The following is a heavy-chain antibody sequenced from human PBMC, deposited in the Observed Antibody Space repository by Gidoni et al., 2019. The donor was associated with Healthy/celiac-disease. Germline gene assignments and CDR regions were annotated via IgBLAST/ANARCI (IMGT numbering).Heavy chain of an antibody. Sequence: QVQLQESGPGLVKPSETLSLTCTVSGGSISSYYWSWIRQPPGKGLEWIGYIYYSGSTNYNPSLKSRVTISVDTSKNQFSLKLSSVTAADTAVYYCARDGWYYYDRAPGGERTKGYFQHWGQGTLVTVSS. CDR1: GGSISSYY. CDR2: IYYSGST. CDR3: ARDGWYYYDRAPGGERTKGYFQH. V-gene: IGHV4-59*01. D-gene: IGHD3-22*01. J-gene: IGHJ1*01.